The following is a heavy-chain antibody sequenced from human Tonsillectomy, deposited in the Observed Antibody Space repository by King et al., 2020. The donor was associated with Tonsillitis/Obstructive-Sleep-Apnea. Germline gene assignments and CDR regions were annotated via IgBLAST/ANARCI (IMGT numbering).Heavy chain of an antibody. Sequence: QLQESGPGLVKPSETLSLTCTVSGGSISSSSYYWGWIRQPPGKGLEWIGSIYYSGSTYYNPSLKSRVTISVDTSKNQFSLKLSSVTAADTAVYYCARLSNRLNYYYYNMDVWGKGTTVTVSS. CDR3: ARLSNRLNYYYYNMDV. CDR1: GGSISSSSYY. CDR2: IYYSGST. D-gene: IGHD6-25*01. V-gene: IGHV4-39*01. J-gene: IGHJ6*03.